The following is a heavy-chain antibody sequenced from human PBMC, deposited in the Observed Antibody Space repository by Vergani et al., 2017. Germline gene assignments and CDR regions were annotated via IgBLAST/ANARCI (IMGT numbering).Heavy chain of an antibody. J-gene: IGHJ4*02. V-gene: IGHV4-34*01. CDR2: INHSGST. CDR1: GGSFSGYY. D-gene: IGHD2-15*01. Sequence: QVQLQQWGAGLLKPSETLSLTCAVYGGSFSGYYWSWIRQPPGKGLEWIGEINHSGSTNYNPSLKSRVTISVDTSKNQFSLKLRSVTAADTAVYYCAREGYCSGGSCYSKGSTADYWGQGTLVTVSS. CDR3: AREGYCSGGSCYSKGSTADY.